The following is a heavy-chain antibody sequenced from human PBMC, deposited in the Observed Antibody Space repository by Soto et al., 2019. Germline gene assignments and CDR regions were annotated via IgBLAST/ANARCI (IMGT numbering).Heavy chain of an antibody. D-gene: IGHD6-6*01. CDR1: GGSISSSSYY. Sequence: SETLSLTCTVSGGSISSSSYYWGWIRQPPGKGLEWIGCIYYSGSTNYNPSLKSRVTISVDTSKNQFSLKLSSVTAADTAVYYCARRSGIAARPFDYWGQGTLVTVSS. J-gene: IGHJ4*02. V-gene: IGHV4-39*01. CDR3: ARRSGIAARPFDY. CDR2: IYYSGST.